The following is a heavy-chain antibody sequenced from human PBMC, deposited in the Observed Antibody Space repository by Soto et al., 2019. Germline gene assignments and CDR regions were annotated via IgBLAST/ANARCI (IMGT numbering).Heavy chain of an antibody. Sequence: PGGSLRLSCAASGFTFSSYEMNWVRQAPGKGLDWVSYISSSGSTTDYADSVKGRFTISRDNAKDSLYLQMNSLRAEDTAVYHCATLGKSPKYCSSTRCPHWGQGTLGTVSS. V-gene: IGHV3-48*03. D-gene: IGHD2-2*01. CDR1: GFTFSSYE. CDR2: ISSSGSTT. J-gene: IGHJ4*02. CDR3: ATLGKSPKYCSSTRCPH.